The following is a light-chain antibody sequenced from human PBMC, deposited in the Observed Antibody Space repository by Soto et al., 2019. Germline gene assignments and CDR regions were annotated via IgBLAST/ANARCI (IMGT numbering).Light chain of an antibody. J-gene: IGLJ2*01. V-gene: IGLV4-60*03. CDR2: LEGSGSY. Sequence: QPVLTQSSSASASLGSSVKLTCTLSSGHSSYIIAWHQQLPGKAPRYLMKLEGSGSYNKGSGVPDRFSGTSSGADRYLTIAVLQSEEEADYSCETWGTNTRVFGGGTKVTVL. CDR1: SGHSSYI. CDR3: ETWGTNTRV.